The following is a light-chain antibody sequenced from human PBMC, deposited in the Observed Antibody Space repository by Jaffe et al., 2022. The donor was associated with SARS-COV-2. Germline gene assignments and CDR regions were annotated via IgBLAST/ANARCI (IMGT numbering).Light chain of an antibody. CDR1: SSDVGAYNH. Sequence: QSALTQPRSVSGSPGQSVTISCTGTSSDVGAYNHVSWFQQHPGKAPKLIVYDVTKRPSGVPDRFSGSKSGYTASLTISGLQAEDEADYYCCSFAGSYTLVLGGGTKLTVL. V-gene: IGLV2-11*01. J-gene: IGLJ3*02. CDR2: DVT. CDR3: CSFAGSYTLV.